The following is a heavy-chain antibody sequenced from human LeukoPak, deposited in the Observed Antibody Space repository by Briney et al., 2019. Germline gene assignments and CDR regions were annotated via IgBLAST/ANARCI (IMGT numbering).Heavy chain of an antibody. CDR3: ARTGYSYGQGYFDL. CDR2: IYHSGST. CDR1: GGSISSSNW. J-gene: IGHJ2*01. D-gene: IGHD5-18*01. V-gene: IGHV4-4*02. Sequence: SETLSLTCAVSGGSISSSNWWSWVRQPPGKGLEWIGEIYHSGSTNYNPSLKSRVTISVDKSKNQFSLKLSSVTAADTAVYYCARTGYSYGQGYFDLWGRGTLVTVSS.